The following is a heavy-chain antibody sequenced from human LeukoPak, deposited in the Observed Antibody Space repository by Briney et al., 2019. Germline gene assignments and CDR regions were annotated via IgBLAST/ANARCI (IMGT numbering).Heavy chain of an antibody. CDR2: INPDDGST. Sequence: PGGSLRLSCTASGFTFRKYWLHWVRQAPGKGLVWVSLINPDDGSTSYADSVKGRFTISRDSAKSTLYLQMNTLRVEDTAVYYCTRDLMDYDVSTGLHHYYMDVWGQGTTVTVSS. CDR1: GFTFRKYW. V-gene: IGHV3-74*01. CDR3: TRDLMDYDVSTGLHHYYMDV. J-gene: IGHJ6*02. D-gene: IGHD3-9*01.